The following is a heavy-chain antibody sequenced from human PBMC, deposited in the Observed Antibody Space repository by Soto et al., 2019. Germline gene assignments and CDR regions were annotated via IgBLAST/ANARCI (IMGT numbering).Heavy chain of an antibody. Sequence: GASVKVSCKASGYTFTSYGISWVRQAPGQGLEWMGWISAYNGNTEYAQKFHGRVTMTTDTSSRTVTMALRGLRSDDTAVYYCARGGYYDNFWKKLNYYGLDVWGQGTTVTVSS. D-gene: IGHD3-16*01. V-gene: IGHV1-18*01. J-gene: IGHJ6*02. CDR2: ISAYNGNT. CDR3: ARGGYYDNFWKKLNYYGLDV. CDR1: GYTFTSYG.